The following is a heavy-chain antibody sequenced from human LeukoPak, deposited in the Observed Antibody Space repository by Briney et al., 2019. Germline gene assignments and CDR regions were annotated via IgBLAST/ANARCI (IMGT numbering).Heavy chain of an antibody. J-gene: IGHJ4*02. CDR1: GFSFSSYE. CDR3: ARDGPGYSFDY. CDR2: ISTSGSTL. Sequence: PGGSLRLSCAASGFSFSSYEMNWVRRAPGKGLEWVSWISTSGSTLNYADSVKGRFTVSRDNARNSLYLQMKSLRDEDTAVYYCARDGPGYSFDYWGQGTLVTVSS. V-gene: IGHV3-48*03. D-gene: IGHD5-18*01.